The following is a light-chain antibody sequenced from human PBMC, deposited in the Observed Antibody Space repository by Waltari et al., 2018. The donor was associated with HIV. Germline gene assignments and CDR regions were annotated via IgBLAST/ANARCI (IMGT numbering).Light chain of an antibody. CDR1: NATIGKNY. J-gene: IGLJ3*02. Sequence: QSVLTQPPSVSAAPGQKVTIYCSGRNATIGKNYVSWYQQIPGTAPKLRIYDNNKRPSGIPDRFSGSKSDTSATLGITGLQTGDEADYRCGTWDSSLSAVVFGGGTKLTVL. V-gene: IGLV1-51*01. CDR2: DNN. CDR3: GTWDSSLSAVV.